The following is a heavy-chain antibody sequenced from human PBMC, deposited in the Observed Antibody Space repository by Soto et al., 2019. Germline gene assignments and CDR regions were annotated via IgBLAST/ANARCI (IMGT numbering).Heavy chain of an antibody. J-gene: IGHJ4*02. CDR1: GYTFTSYA. Sequence: QVQLVQSGAEVKKPGASVKVSCKASGYTFTSYAMHWVRQAPGQRLEWMGWINAGNGNTKYSQKFQGRVTITRDTSASTDYMELSSLRSEDTDVYYCARANYDILTGYYRGTGPFDYWGQGTLVTVSS. CDR3: ARANYDILTGYYRGTGPFDY. CDR2: INAGNGNT. D-gene: IGHD3-9*01. V-gene: IGHV1-3*01.